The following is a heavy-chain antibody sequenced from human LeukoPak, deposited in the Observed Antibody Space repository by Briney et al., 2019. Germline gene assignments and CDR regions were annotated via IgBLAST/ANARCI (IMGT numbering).Heavy chain of an antibody. Sequence: PSETLSPTCTVSGGSISSGDYYWSWIRQPPGKGLEWIGYIYYSGSTYYNPSLKSRVTISVDTSKNQFSLKLSSVTAADTAVYYCATLRYYYDSSGYYPIGAFDIWGQGTVVTVSS. V-gene: IGHV4-30-4*01. D-gene: IGHD3-22*01. J-gene: IGHJ3*02. CDR1: GGSISSGDYY. CDR3: ATLRYYYDSSGYYPIGAFDI. CDR2: IYYSGST.